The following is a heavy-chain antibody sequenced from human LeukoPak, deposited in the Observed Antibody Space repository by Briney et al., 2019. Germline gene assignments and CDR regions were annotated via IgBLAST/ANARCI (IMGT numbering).Heavy chain of an antibody. J-gene: IGHJ3*02. Sequence: GGSLRLSCAASGFTFDDYAMHWVRQAPGKGLEWVSGISWNSGSIGYADSVKGRFTISRDNAKNSLYLQMNSLRAEDTAVYYCARVALRWLPLLDAFDIWGQGTMVTVSS. CDR3: ARVALRWLPLLDAFDI. CDR1: GFTFDDYA. CDR2: ISWNSGSI. D-gene: IGHD4-23*01. V-gene: IGHV3-9*01.